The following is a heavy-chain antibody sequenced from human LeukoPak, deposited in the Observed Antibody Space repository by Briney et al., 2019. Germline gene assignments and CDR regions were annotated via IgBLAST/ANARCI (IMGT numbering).Heavy chain of an antibody. D-gene: IGHD4-11*01. J-gene: IGHJ4*02. CDR1: GFSLTEYS. CDR2: MSCGTSYI. CDR3: ARDWYSIDGIDY. Sequence: PGGSLRLSCAASGFSLTEYSVNWVRRAPGKGLEWVSAMSCGTSYIYYGDSVKGRFTISRDNAKNSLYLQMNSLRAEDTAVYYCARDWYSIDGIDYWGQGTLVTVSS. V-gene: IGHV3-21*01.